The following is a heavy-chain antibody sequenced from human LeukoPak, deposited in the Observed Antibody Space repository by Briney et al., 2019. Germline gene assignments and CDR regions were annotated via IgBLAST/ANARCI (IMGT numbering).Heavy chain of an antibody. J-gene: IGHJ4*02. CDR1: GFTFSSYS. D-gene: IGHD1-26*01. CDR3: ARDHNRELPCYFDY. CDR2: ISSSSSYI. Sequence: GGSLRLSCAASGFTFSSYSMNWVRQAPGKGLEWVSSISSSSSYIYYADSVKGRFTISRDNAKNSLYLQMNSLRAEDTAVYYCARDHNRELPCYFDYWGQGTLVTVSS. V-gene: IGHV3-21*01.